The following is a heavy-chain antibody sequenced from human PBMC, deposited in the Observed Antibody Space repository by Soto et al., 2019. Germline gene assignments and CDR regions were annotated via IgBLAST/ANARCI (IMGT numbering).Heavy chain of an antibody. CDR3: AEAVAGRNWFDP. CDR2: IIPIFGTA. D-gene: IGHD6-19*01. CDR1: GGTFSSYA. J-gene: IGHJ5*02. Sequence: SVEVSCKASGGTFSSYAISWVRQAPGQGLEWMGGIIPIFGTANYAQKFQGRVTITADKSTSTAYMELSSLRSEDTAVYYCAEAVAGRNWFDPWGQGTLVTVSS. V-gene: IGHV1-69*06.